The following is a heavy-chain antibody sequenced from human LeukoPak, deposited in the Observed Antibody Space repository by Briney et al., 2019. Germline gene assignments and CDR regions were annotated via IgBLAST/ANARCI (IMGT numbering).Heavy chain of an antibody. CDR3: AKFGRVMSSGWYADY. J-gene: IGHJ4*02. Sequence: GGSLRLSCAASGFTFSSYGMHWVRQAPGKGLEWVAVISYDGSNKYYADSVKGRFTISRDNSRNTLYLQMNSLRAEDTTVYYCAKFGRVMSSGWYADYWGQGTLVTVSS. D-gene: IGHD6-19*01. CDR1: GFTFSSYG. CDR2: ISYDGSNK. V-gene: IGHV3-30*18.